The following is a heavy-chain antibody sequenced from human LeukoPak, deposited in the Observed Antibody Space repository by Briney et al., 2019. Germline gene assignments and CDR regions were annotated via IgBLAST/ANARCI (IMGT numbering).Heavy chain of an antibody. D-gene: IGHD4-17*01. Sequence: GGSLRLSCAASGFTVSSNYMSWVRQAPGKGLEWVSYISSSGSTIYYADSVKGRFTISRDNAKNSLYLQMNSLRAEDTAVYYCARGGEYGAAYYFDYWGQGTLVTVSS. CDR2: ISSSGSTI. V-gene: IGHV3-11*01. J-gene: IGHJ4*02. CDR3: ARGGEYGAAYYFDY. CDR1: GFTVSSNY.